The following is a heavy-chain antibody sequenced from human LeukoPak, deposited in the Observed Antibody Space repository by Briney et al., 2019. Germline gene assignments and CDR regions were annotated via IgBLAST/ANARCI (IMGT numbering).Heavy chain of an antibody. CDR2: ISSSGGTI. J-gene: IGHJ6*02. V-gene: IGHV3-48*03. D-gene: IGHD5-18*01. CDR3: ARVGILYYYGMDV. Sequence: GGSLRLSCVASGHTFRNYEMNWVRQAPGKGLEWVSHISSSGGTIYYADSVKGRFTISRDNAKNSLYLQMNSLRVEDMAVYFCARVGILYYYGMDVWGQGTTVTVS. CDR1: GHTFRNYE.